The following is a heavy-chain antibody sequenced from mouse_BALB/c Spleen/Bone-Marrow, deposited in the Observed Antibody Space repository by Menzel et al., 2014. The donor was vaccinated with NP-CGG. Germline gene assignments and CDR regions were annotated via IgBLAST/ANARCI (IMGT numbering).Heavy chain of an antibody. V-gene: IGHV1-4*01. D-gene: IGHD2-14*01. J-gene: IGHJ3*01. CDR2: INPSSGYA. Sequence: VQRVESGAELARPGASVKMSCKASGYTFTSYTMHWVKQRPGQGLEWIGYINPSSGYANYNQKFKDKATLTADKSSSTAYMQLSSLISEDSAVYYCARSAYYRSLFAYWGQGTLVTVSA. CDR3: ARSAYYRSLFAY. CDR1: GYTFTSYT.